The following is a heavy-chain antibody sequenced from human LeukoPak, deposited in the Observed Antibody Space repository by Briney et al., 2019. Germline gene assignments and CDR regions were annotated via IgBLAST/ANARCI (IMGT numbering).Heavy chain of an antibody. CDR2: ISSSSSYI. J-gene: IGHJ4*02. CDR1: GFTFSSYS. D-gene: IGHD2-2*01. Sequence: GGSLRLSCAASGFTFSSYSMNWVRQAPGKGLEWVSSISSSSSYIYYADSVKGRFTISRDNAKNSLHLQMNSLRAEGTAVYYCARGLLDRSSTTCGSEYWGQGTLVTVSS. CDR3: ARGLLDRSSTTCGSEY. V-gene: IGHV3-21*01.